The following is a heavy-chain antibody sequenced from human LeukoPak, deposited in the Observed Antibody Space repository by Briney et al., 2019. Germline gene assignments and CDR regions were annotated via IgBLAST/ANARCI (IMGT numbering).Heavy chain of an antibody. V-gene: IGHV4-39*01. CDR3: ARPYYDILTDYYVAFDI. D-gene: IGHD3-9*01. J-gene: IGHJ3*02. Sequence: SETLSLTCTVSGGSISSSSYYWGWIRQPPEKGLEWIGTIYYSGSTYYNPSLKSRVTISVDTSKNQFSLKLSSVTAADTAVYYCARPYYDILTDYYVAFDIWGQGTMVTVSS. CDR1: GGSISSSSYY. CDR2: IYYSGST.